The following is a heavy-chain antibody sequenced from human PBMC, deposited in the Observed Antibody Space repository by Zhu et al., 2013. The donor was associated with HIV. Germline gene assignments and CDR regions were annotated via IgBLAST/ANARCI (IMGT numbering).Heavy chain of an antibody. Sequence: QVQLVQSGAEVRKPGSSVKVSCKASGGTFSDSAISWVRQAPGRGLEWMGGIIPMFGTPIYAQKFQGRVTIAADESTSTASMELSSLRSDDTAVYYCAREGYCSGGGCYETRDYYYYGMDVWGQGTTVTVSS. CDR3: AREGYCSGGGCYETRDYYYYGMDV. J-gene: IGHJ6*02. CDR2: IIPMFGTP. V-gene: IGHV1-69*01. CDR1: GGTFSDSA. D-gene: IGHD2-15*01.